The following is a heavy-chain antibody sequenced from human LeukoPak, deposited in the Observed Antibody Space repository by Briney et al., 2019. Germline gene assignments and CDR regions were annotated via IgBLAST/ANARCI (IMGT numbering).Heavy chain of an antibody. CDR2: ISRNGGRT. D-gene: IGHD3-10*01. Sequence: GGSLRLSCAGSGFTFRSYAMHWVRQALGKGLEYVSAISRNGGRTYYANSVKGRFTISRDNSKNTLFLQMGSLRAEDMAVYYCAREPTTYGSGSSFDYWGQGTLVTVSS. V-gene: IGHV3-64*01. CDR3: AREPTTYGSGSSFDY. J-gene: IGHJ4*02. CDR1: GFTFRSYA.